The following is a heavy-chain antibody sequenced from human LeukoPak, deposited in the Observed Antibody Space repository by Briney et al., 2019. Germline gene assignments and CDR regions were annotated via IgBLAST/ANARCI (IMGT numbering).Heavy chain of an antibody. V-gene: IGHV5-51*01. J-gene: IGHJ4*02. CDR3: ARRYCSSTSCYLGFDY. CDR1: GYSFTSYW. Sequence: GESLKISCKGSGYSFTSYWIGWVRQMPGKGLEWMGIIYPGDSDTRYSPSFQGQVTISADKSISTAYLQWSSLKASDTAMYYCARRYCSSTSCYLGFDYWGQGTLVTVSS. D-gene: IGHD2-2*01. CDR2: IYPGDSDT.